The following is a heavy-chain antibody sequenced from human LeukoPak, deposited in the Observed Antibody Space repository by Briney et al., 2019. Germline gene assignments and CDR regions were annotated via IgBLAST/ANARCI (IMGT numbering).Heavy chain of an antibody. D-gene: IGHD6-19*01. Sequence: ASVKVSCKASGYTFTSYGVSWVRQAPGQGLEWMGWISAYNGNTNYAQKLQDRVTMTTDTTTSTAYMELRSLRSDDTAVYYCARGAATVASTLFLRDWGQGTMVTVSS. CDR1: GYTFTSYG. CDR2: ISAYNGNT. CDR3: ARGAATVASTLFLRD. V-gene: IGHV1-18*01. J-gene: IGHJ1*01.